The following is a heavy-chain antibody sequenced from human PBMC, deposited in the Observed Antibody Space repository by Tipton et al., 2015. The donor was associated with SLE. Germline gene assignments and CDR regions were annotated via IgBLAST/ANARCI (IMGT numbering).Heavy chain of an antibody. CDR1: GFTFSSYA. Sequence: SLRLSCAASGFTFSSYAMSWVRQTSGRGLEWVSAITTSGDDTYYADSVKGRFTISRDNSKNTLYLQMNSLRAEDTAVYYCAREPSTRIALVYYGMDVWGQGTTVTVSS. D-gene: IGHD6-13*01. V-gene: IGHV3-23*01. CDR3: AREPSTRIALVYYGMDV. J-gene: IGHJ6*02. CDR2: ITTSGDDT.